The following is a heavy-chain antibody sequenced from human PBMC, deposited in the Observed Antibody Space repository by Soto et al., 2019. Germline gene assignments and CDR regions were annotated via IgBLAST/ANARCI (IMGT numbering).Heavy chain of an antibody. D-gene: IGHD3-10*01. J-gene: IGHJ4*02. CDR2: INPSGGST. Sequence: ASVKVSCKASGYTFTSYYMHWVRQAPGQGLEWMGIINPSGGSTSYAQKFQGRVTMTRDTSTSTVYMELSSLRSDDTAVYYCARFFPFGELFIGPDYWGQGTLVTVSS. CDR1: GYTFTSYY. V-gene: IGHV1-46*01. CDR3: ARFFPFGELFIGPDY.